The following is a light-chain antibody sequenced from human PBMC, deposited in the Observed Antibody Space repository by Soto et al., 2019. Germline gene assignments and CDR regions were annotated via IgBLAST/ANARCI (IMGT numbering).Light chain of an antibody. CDR2: KAS. J-gene: IGKJ5*01. V-gene: IGKV1-5*03. CDR1: QSIKNW. Sequence: DIQMTQSPSAVSASVGDRVTITCRASQSIKNWLARYQQKPGKAPKLLIYKASTLESGVPSRFSGSGSGTEFTLTISSLQPGDFAVYYCQQRSNLITFGQGTRLEIK. CDR3: QQRSNLIT.